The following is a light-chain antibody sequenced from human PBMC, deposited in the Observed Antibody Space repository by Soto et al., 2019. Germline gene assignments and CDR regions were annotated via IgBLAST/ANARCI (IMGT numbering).Light chain of an antibody. CDR2: DVT. CDR1: SSDVGGYNY. Sequence: QSALTQPRSVSGSPGQSDTISCTGNSSDVGGYNYVSWYQQHPGKAPKVVIYDVTDRPSWVRERFSGSKSGNTAPLTISGLQAEDEADYYCWSYALSYPFLFGSGSKLTVL. V-gene: IGLV2-11*01. J-gene: IGLJ1*01. CDR3: WSYALSYPFL.